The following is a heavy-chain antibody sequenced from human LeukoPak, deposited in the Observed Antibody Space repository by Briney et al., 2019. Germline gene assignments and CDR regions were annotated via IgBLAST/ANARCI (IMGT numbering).Heavy chain of an antibody. J-gene: IGHJ5*02. CDR3: ARHGSYGYLAGRWFDP. D-gene: IGHD5-18*01. Sequence: QSSETLSLTCAVYGGSFSDYYWTWIRQPPGKGLEWIGEINHSGSTNYNPSLKSRVTISVDTSKNQFSLKLSSVTAADTAVYYCARHGSYGYLAGRWFDPWGQGTLVTVSS. CDR2: INHSGST. CDR1: GGSFSDYY. V-gene: IGHV4-34*01.